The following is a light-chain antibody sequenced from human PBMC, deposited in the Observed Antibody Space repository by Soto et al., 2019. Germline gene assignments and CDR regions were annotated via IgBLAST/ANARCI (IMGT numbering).Light chain of an antibody. J-gene: IGKJ1*01. CDR1: QRINTC. CDR3: QQYKTYAWT. V-gene: IGKV1-5*01. CDR2: GAS. Sequence: DFHLSQSPSTLSASIGDRVNITCRASQRINTCLDWFQQRPGKAPKLLIYGASSLQSGVPSRFSGSGSGTEFTLTITGLQPDDFATYFCQQYKTYAWTFGQGTKVDIK.